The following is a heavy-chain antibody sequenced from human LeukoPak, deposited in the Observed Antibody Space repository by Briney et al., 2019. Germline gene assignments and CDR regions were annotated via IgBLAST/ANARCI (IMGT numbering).Heavy chain of an antibody. Sequence: GESLKISCKGSGYSFTDYWLAWVRQLPGKGLEWMGIIYPADSDTRYSPSFQGQVTISADKSISTAYLQWSSLKASDTAMYYCARQRSYGSGSYCDYWGQGTLVSVSS. V-gene: IGHV5-51*01. J-gene: IGHJ4*02. CDR2: IYPADSDT. CDR3: ARQRSYGSGSYCDY. D-gene: IGHD3-10*01. CDR1: GYSFTDYW.